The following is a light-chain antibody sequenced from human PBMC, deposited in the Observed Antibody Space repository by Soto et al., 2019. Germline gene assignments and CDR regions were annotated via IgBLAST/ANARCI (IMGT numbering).Light chain of an antibody. CDR1: SSDVGGYNY. Sequence: QSALTQPASVSGSPGQSITISCTGTSSDVGGYNYVSWYQQHPGKAPQLMIYDVTNRPSGVSNRFSGSKSGNMASLTISGLQAEDEADYYCSSYTSSSTRVFGGGTKLTVL. CDR3: SSYTSSSTRV. V-gene: IGLV2-14*01. CDR2: DVT. J-gene: IGLJ3*02.